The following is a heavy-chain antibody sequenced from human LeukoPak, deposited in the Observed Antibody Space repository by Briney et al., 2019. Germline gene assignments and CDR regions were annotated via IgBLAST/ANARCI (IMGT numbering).Heavy chain of an antibody. D-gene: IGHD4-17*01. CDR1: GYTFTSYD. Sequence: ASVKVSCKASGYTFTSYDINWVRQATGQGLEWMGWMNPNSGNTGYAQKFQGRVTMTRNTSISTAYMELSSLRSEDTAVYYCARVLVGSDYGDLKMYYFDYWGQGTLVTVSS. J-gene: IGHJ4*02. V-gene: IGHV1-8*01. CDR3: ARVLVGSDYGDLKMYYFDY. CDR2: MNPNSGNT.